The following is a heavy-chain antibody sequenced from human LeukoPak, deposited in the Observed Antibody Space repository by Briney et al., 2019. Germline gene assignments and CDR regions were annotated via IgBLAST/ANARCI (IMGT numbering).Heavy chain of an antibody. CDR2: IYWDDDK. Sequence: SGPTLVNPTQTLTLTCTFSGFSLSTSGVGVGWIRQPPGKALEWLALIYWDDDKRSSTSLTSRLTITKDTSKNQVVLTMTNMDPVDTATYYCAHRRNWEDSSSWYGGWFDPWGQGTLVTVSS. J-gene: IGHJ5*02. CDR1: GFSLSTSGVG. CDR3: AHRRNWEDSSSWYGGWFDP. D-gene: IGHD6-13*01. V-gene: IGHV2-5*02.